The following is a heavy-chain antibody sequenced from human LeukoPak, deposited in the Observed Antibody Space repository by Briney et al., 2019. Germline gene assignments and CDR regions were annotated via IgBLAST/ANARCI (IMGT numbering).Heavy chain of an antibody. D-gene: IGHD5-12*01. CDR2: TNSNSGDT. V-gene: IGHV1-2*02. CDR3: ARERGGATLITPPEY. CDR1: GYTFIGYY. Sequence: ASVKVSCKASGYTFIGYYIHWVRQAPGQGPEWMGWTNSNSGDTNYAQKFQGRVTMTRDTSISTAYMDLSRLTSDDTAVYYCARERGGATLITPPEYWGQGTLVIVSS. J-gene: IGHJ4*02.